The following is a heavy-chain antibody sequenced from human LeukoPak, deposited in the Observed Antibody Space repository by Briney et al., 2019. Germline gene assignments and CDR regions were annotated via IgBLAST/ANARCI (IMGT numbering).Heavy chain of an antibody. V-gene: IGHV3-53*01. CDR1: GLTVNNNY. CDR2: LYIGGNT. D-gene: IGHD5-18*01. Sequence: GGSLLLSCAASGLTVNNNYMNWVRQAPGKGLEWVSALYIGGNTYYADSVRGRFTISRDNSKNTLYLQMNSLRAEDTAIYYCMTAAGYNFGQYWGQGTLVTVSS. CDR3: MTAAGYNFGQY. J-gene: IGHJ4*02.